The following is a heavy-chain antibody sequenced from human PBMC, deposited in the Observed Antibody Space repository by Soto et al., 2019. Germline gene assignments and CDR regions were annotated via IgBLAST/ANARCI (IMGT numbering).Heavy chain of an antibody. J-gene: IGHJ6*02. CDR1: GVTFSSYA. Sequence: SVKVSCKASGVTFSSYAISWVRQAPGQGLEWMGGIIPIFGTANYAQKFQGRVTITADESTSTAYMELSGLRSEDTAVYYCARESDCSSTSCYIGDYYGMDVWGQGTTVTVSS. V-gene: IGHV1-69*13. CDR2: IIPIFGTA. D-gene: IGHD2-2*02. CDR3: ARESDCSSTSCYIGDYYGMDV.